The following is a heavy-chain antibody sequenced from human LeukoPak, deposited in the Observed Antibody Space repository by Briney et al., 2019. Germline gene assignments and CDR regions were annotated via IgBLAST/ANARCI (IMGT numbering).Heavy chain of an antibody. J-gene: IGHJ4*02. D-gene: IGHD2-2*01. CDR3: AREAHSSTSSFES. CDR2: IIPIFGTA. V-gene: IGHV1-69*01. Sequence: SVKVSCKASGGTFSNYAISWVRQAPGQGLEWMGGIIPIFGTANYAQKFQGRVTITADESTSTAYMELSSLRSEDTAVYYCAREAHSSTSSFESWGQGTLVTVSS. CDR1: GGTFSNYA.